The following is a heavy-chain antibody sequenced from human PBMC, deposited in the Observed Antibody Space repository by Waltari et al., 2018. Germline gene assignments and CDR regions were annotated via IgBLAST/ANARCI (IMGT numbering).Heavy chain of an antibody. CDR2: INPISVGT. J-gene: IGHJ4*02. D-gene: IGHD6-19*01. Sequence: QVQLVQSGAEVKKPGASVKVSCKASGYTFTGSYMHWVRPATGHGFEWFGCINPISVGTNDAQRFQSRVTMTRDTSISTAYMELSRLRSDDTAGYYCAREGIAVAAVDYWGQGTLVTVSS. V-gene: IGHV1-2*02. CDR3: AREGIAVAAVDY. CDR1: GYTFTGSY.